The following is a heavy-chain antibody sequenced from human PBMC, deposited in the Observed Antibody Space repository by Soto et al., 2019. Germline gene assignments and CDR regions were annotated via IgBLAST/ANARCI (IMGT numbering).Heavy chain of an antibody. Sequence: NPSETLSLTCTVSGGSISSYRWSWIRQPAGKGLEWIGRLNNYGNTHCNPSLKSRVTVSVDTSRNQFFLTLRSVSAADSAVYHCGREGGETWDYEASWGQGTPVTVSS. V-gene: IGHV4-4*07. D-gene: IGHD1-7*01. CDR1: GGSISSYR. CDR2: LNNYGNT. J-gene: IGHJ5*02. CDR3: GREGGETWDYEAS.